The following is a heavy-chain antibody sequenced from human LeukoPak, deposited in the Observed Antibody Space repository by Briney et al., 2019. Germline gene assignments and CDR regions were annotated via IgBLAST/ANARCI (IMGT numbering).Heavy chain of an antibody. CDR1: GGSISSGGYY. CDR3: ARTSIFGIYYFDY. Sequence: SETLSLTCTVSGGSISSGGYYWSWIRQPPGKGLEWIGYIYHSGSTYYNPSLESRVTMSVDRSNNQFSLKLSSMTAADTAVYYCARTSIFGIYYFDYWGQGTLVTVSS. D-gene: IGHD3-3*01. CDR2: IYHSGST. J-gene: IGHJ4*02. V-gene: IGHV4-30-2*01.